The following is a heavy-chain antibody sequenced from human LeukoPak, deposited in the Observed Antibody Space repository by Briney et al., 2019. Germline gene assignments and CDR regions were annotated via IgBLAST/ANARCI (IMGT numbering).Heavy chain of an antibody. CDR1: GYTFTSYG. J-gene: IGHJ4*02. CDR2: ISAYNGNT. D-gene: IGHD6-6*01. V-gene: IGHV1-18*01. Sequence: ASVKVSCKAPGYTFTSYGISWVRQAPGQGLEWVGWISAYNGNTNYAQKLQGRVTMTTDTSTSTAYMELRSLRSDDTAVYYCARWALEYSSSFHSHFDYWGQGTLVTVSS. CDR3: ARWALEYSSSFHSHFDY.